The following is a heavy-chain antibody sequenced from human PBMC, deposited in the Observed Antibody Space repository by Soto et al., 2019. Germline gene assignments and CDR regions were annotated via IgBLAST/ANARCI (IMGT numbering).Heavy chain of an antibody. V-gene: IGHV2-5*02. CDR1: GFSLSTSGVG. CDR2: IYWDDDK. CDR3: XXXXXXXXXXXTGHRYWYFDL. J-gene: IGHJ2*01. Sequence: QITLKESGPTLVKPTQTLTLTCTFSGFSLSTSGVGVGWIRQPPGKALEWLALIYWDDDKRYSPSLKSRLTITKATSKNQVVLTMTNXXPXXTXXXXXXXXXXXXXXXXTGHRYWYFDLWGRGTLVTVSS.